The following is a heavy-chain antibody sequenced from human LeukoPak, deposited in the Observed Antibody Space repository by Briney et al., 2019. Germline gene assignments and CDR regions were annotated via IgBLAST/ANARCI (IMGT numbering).Heavy chain of an antibody. CDR3: AGLHTAMVTVDY. CDR2: ISSGGSTI. J-gene: IGHJ4*02. V-gene: IGHV3-11*04. CDR1: GFTFSDYY. D-gene: IGHD5-18*01. Sequence: GGSPRLSCAASGFTFSDYYMSWIRQAPGKGLEWVSYISSGGSTIYYADSVKGRFTISRDNAKNSLYLQMNSLRAEDTAVYYCAGLHTAMVTVDYWGQGTLVTVSS.